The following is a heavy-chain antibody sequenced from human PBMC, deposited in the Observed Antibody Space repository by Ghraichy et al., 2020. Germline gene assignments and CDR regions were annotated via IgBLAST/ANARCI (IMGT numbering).Heavy chain of an antibody. CDR2: ISTRGTNI. J-gene: IGHJ4*02. CDR3: ARRHGYFDY. CDR1: GFIFSDFY. V-gene: IGHV3-11*01. Sequence: GGSLRLSCAASGFIFSDFYMTWVRQAPGKGLEWLSYISTRGTNIQYADSVRGRFTVSRDDAENSLYLQMNSLRVEDTAVYYCARRHGYFDYWGRGTLFAVSS.